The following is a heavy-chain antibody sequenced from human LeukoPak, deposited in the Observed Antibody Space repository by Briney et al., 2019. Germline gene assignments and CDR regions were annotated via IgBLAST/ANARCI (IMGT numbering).Heavy chain of an antibody. V-gene: IGHV3-30*02. CDR1: GFTFSNYG. CDR2: IRYDGSNN. J-gene: IGHJ4*02. Sequence: PGGSLRLSCAASGFTFSNYGMHWVRQAPGKGLEWVAFIRYDGSNNYYADSVKGRFTISRDNSKNTLYLQMNSLGAEDTAMYYCSKEWAYTAGWYYFDYWGQGTLVTVSS. D-gene: IGHD6-19*01. CDR3: SKEWAYTAGWYYFDY.